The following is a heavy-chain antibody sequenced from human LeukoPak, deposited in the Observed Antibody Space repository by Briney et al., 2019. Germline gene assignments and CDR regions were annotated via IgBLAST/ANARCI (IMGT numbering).Heavy chain of an antibody. D-gene: IGHD6-13*01. CDR2: IIPILGIA. V-gene: IGHV1-69*04. CDR1: GGTFSSYA. Sequence: SVKVSCKASGGTFSSYAISWVRQAPGQGLEWMGRIIPILGIANYAQKFQGRVTITADKSTSTAYMELSNLRSEDTAVYYCARGTRIAAADPGDFDYWGQGTLVTVSS. J-gene: IGHJ4*02. CDR3: ARGTRIAAADPGDFDY.